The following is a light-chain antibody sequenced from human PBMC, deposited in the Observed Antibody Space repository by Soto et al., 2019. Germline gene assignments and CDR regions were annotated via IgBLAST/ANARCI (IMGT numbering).Light chain of an antibody. CDR1: HDITSY. CDR2: DAS. V-gene: IGKV1-33*01. J-gene: IGKJ3*01. CDR3: QTCVSLPI. Sequence: DIQMTQSPSSLSASVGDRVTITCQASHDITSYLNWYQHKPGKAPKLLIYDASILVAGVPSRFSGSASGTHVTFTISSLQPDDVATYYCQTCVSLPIFGPGTTVDFK.